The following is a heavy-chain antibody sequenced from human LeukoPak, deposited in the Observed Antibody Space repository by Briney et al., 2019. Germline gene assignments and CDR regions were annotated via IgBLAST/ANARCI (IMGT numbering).Heavy chain of an antibody. D-gene: IGHD6-6*01. CDR1: GGSLSSYY. J-gene: IGHJ4*02. V-gene: IGHV4-59*01. CDR2: IYYSGRT. CDR3: ASLGIAALIPYFDY. Sequence: SETLSLTCTVSGGSLSSYYWSWVREPPGKGLGWVGYIYYSGRTNYNPSLKSRVTISVDTSKNQFSLKLSSVTAADTAVYYCASLGIAALIPYFDYWGQGTLVTVSS.